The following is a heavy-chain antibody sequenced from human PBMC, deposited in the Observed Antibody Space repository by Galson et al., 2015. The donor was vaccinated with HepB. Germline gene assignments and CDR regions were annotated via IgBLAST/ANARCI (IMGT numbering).Heavy chain of an antibody. CDR1: GGSFSGYY. CDR2: INHSGST. Sequence: SETLSLTCAVYGGSFSGYYWSWIRQPPGKGLEWIGEINHSGSTNYNPSLKSRVTISVDTSKNQFSLKLSSVTAADTAVYYCAREVTSQVMGWGQGTLVTVSS. D-gene: IGHD3-16*01. CDR3: AREVTSQVMG. V-gene: IGHV4-34*01. J-gene: IGHJ4*02.